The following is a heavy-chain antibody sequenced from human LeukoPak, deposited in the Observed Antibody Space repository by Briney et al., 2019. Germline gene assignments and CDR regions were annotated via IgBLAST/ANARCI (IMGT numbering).Heavy chain of an antibody. J-gene: IGHJ6*02. CDR2: IYYSGST. V-gene: IGHV4-39*01. CDR3: ARLGPIFGVVITKIYYYYGMDV. Sequence: KSSETLSLTCTVSGGSISSSSYYWGWIRQPPGKGLEWIGSIYYSGSTYYNPSLKSRVTISVDTSKNQFSLKLSSVTAADTAVYYCARLGPIFGVVITKIYYYYGMDVWGQGTTVTVSS. CDR1: GGSISSSSYY. D-gene: IGHD3-3*01.